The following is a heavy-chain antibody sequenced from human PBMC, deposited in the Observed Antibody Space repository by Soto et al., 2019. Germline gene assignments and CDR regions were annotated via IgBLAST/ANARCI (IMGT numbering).Heavy chain of an antibody. Sequence: GGSLRLSCAASGFTFDDYTMHWVRQAPGKGLEWVSLISWDGGSTYYADSVKGRFTISGDNSKNSLYLQMNSLRTEDTALYYCAKGAGYSSSYGMDVWGQGTTITVSS. CDR3: AKGAGYSSSYGMDV. CDR1: GFTFDDYT. D-gene: IGHD5-18*01. V-gene: IGHV3-43*01. J-gene: IGHJ6*02. CDR2: ISWDGGST.